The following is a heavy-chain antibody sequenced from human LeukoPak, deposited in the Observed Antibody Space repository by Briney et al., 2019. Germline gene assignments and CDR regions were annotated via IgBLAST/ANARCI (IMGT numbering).Heavy chain of an antibody. Sequence: GASVKLSCKASDYTFTSSGISRVGQAPGLGLEWRGWIRTYNGDTNYAQKLQGRVTITTDTSTNTAYMELRSLRSDDTAVYYCARTNIVVVPAAMPDYWGQGTLVTVSS. CDR2: IRTYNGDT. D-gene: IGHD2-2*01. CDR3: ARTNIVVVPAAMPDY. V-gene: IGHV1-18*01. CDR1: DYTFTSSG. J-gene: IGHJ4*02.